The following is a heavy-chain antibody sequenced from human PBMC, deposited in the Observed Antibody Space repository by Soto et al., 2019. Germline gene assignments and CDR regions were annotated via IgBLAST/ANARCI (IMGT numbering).Heavy chain of an antibody. CDR3: ARDLPYYGSVVNWFDP. J-gene: IGHJ5*02. Sequence: QVQLVQSGAEVKKPGSSVKVSCKASGGTFSSYAISWVRQAPGQGLEWMGGIIPIFGTATYAQKFQGRVTIAADESTSTAYMELSSLRSEDTAVYYCARDLPYYGSVVNWFDPWGQGTLVTVSS. D-gene: IGHD3-10*01. CDR2: IIPIFGTA. V-gene: IGHV1-69*01. CDR1: GGTFSSYA.